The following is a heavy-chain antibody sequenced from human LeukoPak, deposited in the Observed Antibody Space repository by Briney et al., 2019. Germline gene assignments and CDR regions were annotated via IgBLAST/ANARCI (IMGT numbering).Heavy chain of an antibody. CDR2: INPSGGST. J-gene: IGHJ3*02. CDR3: ARSDYGDYARSGRGAFDI. Sequence: RASVKVSCKASGYTFTNYYMHWVRQAPGQGLEWMGIINPSGGSTSYAQKFQGRVTMTRDTSTSTVYMELSSLRSEDTAVYYCARSDYGDYARSGRGAFDIWGQGTMVTVSS. CDR1: GYTFTNYY. V-gene: IGHV1-46*01. D-gene: IGHD4-17*01.